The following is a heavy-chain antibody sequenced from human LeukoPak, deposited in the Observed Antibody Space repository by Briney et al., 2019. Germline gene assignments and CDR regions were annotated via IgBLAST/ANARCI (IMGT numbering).Heavy chain of an antibody. V-gene: IGHV4-38-2*02. Sequence: SETLSLTCTVSGYSISSGYYWCWIRQPPGKGLEWIGSIYHSGSTYYNPSLKSRVTISVDTSKNQFSLKLSSVTAADTAVYYCARDPGGIAVAGTSNWFDPWGQGTLVTVSS. CDR3: ARDPGGIAVAGTSNWFDP. J-gene: IGHJ5*02. CDR1: GYSISSGYY. CDR2: IYHSGST. D-gene: IGHD6-19*01.